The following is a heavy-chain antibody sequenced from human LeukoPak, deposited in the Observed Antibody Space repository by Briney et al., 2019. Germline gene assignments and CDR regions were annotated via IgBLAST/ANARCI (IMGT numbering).Heavy chain of an antibody. V-gene: IGHV4-59*08. CDR1: GGSMSPYY. D-gene: IGHD4-17*01. Sequence: PSETLSLTCTVSGGSMSPYYWIWIRQPPGKGLEWIGYIYYSGNTRYNPPLKSRVTISVDTSQNHYFLNLSSVTAADTALYYCARMQHDNDDYGDGFDVWGQGTMVTVSS. J-gene: IGHJ3*01. CDR2: IYYSGNT. CDR3: ARMQHDNDDYGDGFDV.